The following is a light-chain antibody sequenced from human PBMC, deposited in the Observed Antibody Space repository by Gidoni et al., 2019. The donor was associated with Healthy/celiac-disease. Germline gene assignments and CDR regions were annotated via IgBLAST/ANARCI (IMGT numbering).Light chain of an antibody. V-gene: IGKV3-15*01. CDR2: GAS. Sequence: EIVMTQSPATLSVSPGERATLSCRASQSVSSNLAWYQQKTGQAPRLLIYGASTRATGIPARFSGSGSGTEFTLTISRLQSEDFAVYYCQQYNNWPRRTFGQGTKLEIK. CDR1: QSVSSN. J-gene: IGKJ2*01. CDR3: QQYNNWPRRT.